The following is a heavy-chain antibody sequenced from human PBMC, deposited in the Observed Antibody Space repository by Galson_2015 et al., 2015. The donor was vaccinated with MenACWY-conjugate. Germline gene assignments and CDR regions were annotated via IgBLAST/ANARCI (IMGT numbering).Heavy chain of an antibody. J-gene: IGHJ4*02. CDR1: GYSFTSYW. CDR2: IDPSDSYT. CDR3: ARQYPGYCSSTSCYYFDY. D-gene: IGHD2-2*01. Sequence: QSGAEVKKPGESLKISCKGSGYSFTSYWIGWVRQMPGKGLEWMGRIDPSDSYTNYSPSFQGHVTISADKSISTAYLQWSSLKASDTAMYYCARQYPGYCSSTSCYYFDYWGQGTLVTVSS. V-gene: IGHV5-10-1*01.